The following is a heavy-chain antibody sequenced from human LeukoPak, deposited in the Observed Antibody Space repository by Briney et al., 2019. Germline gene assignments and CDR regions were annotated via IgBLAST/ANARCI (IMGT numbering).Heavy chain of an antibody. CDR3: VRQPWY. D-gene: IGHD6-13*01. J-gene: IGHJ4*02. V-gene: IGHV3-48*04. CDR2: ISSSSSSI. Sequence: GRSLRLSCAASGFTFSSFSMIWVRQAPGKGLEWVSYISSSSSSIYHVDSVKGRFTISRDNVKNSLDLQMNSLRAEDTAVYYCVRQPWYWGQGTLVTVSS. CDR1: GFTFSSFS.